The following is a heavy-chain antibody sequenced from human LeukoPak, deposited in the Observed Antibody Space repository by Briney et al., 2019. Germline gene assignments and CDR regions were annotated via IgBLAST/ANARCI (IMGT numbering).Heavy chain of an antibody. CDR1: GYTYSSYA. CDR2: VSSSGGST. Sequence: PGGSLRLSCAASGYTYSSYAMSWVRQAPGKGLEWVSAVSSSGGSTYYADSVKGRFTISRDNSKNTLYLQMNSLRAEDTAVYYCAKSRGYTCGGDAFDIWGQGTMVTVSS. CDR3: AKSRGYTCGGDAFDI. V-gene: IGHV3-23*01. J-gene: IGHJ3*02. D-gene: IGHD5-18*01.